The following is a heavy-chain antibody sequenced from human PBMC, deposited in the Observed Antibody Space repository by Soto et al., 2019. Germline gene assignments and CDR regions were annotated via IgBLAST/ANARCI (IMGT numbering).Heavy chain of an antibody. CDR2: MFYSGTT. J-gene: IGHJ4*02. CDR1: GVSINSRGYY. D-gene: IGHD5-12*01. V-gene: IGHV4-39*01. CDR3: ARKEYGYNRLFDY. Sequence: VQLQESGPGLVKPSETLSLTCTVSGVSINSRGYYWGWIRQPPGKGLEWIESMFYSGTTYYNPSLKSRITIAVDSSTTQFSLSLSSVTAADTAFYYCARKEYGYNRLFDYWGQGIRVSVSS.